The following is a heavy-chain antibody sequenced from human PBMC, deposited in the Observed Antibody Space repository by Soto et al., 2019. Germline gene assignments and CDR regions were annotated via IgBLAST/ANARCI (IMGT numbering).Heavy chain of an antibody. J-gene: IGHJ5*02. CDR3: ARWWSGSRQGFDP. Sequence: TLSFCCTVSGGSISRYYWSWIRQHPGKGLEWIGYIYYSGSTYYNPSLKSRVTISVDTSKNQFSLKLSSVTAADTAVYYCARWWSGSRQGFDPWGQGTLVTVSS. V-gene: IGHV4-31*03. D-gene: IGHD3-3*01. CDR1: GGSISRYY. CDR2: IYYSGST.